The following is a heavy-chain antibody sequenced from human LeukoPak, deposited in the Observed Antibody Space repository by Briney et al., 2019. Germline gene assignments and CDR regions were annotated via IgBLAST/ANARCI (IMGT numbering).Heavy chain of an antibody. CDR2: ISGSGGST. D-gene: IGHD5-12*01. Sequence: QSGGSLRLSCAASGFTFSSYAMSWVRQAPGKGLEWVSAISGSGGSTYYADSVKGRFTISRDNSKNRLYLQMNSLRAEDTAMYYCARASRGYNGYAWLDYWGQGILVTVSS. CDR1: GFTFSSYA. CDR3: ARASRGYNGYAWLDY. V-gene: IGHV3-23*01. J-gene: IGHJ4*02.